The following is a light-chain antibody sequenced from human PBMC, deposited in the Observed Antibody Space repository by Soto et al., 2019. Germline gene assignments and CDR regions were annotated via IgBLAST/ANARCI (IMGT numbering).Light chain of an antibody. V-gene: IGKV4-1*01. CDR2: WAS. J-gene: IGKJ4*01. Sequence: VLTQPPSVSAAPGQKVTISSQSLFFSPNNKNYLAWYQQRPGQPPKLLIYWASTRQSGVPDRFSGSGSGTDFTLTISSLQAEDVALYYCQQYYSTPLTFGGGTKVDIK. CDR3: QQYYSTPLT. CDR1: QSLFFSPNNKNY.